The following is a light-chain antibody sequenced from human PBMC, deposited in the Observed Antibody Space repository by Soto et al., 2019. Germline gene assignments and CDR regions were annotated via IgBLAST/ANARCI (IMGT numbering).Light chain of an antibody. CDR3: QQYNEWPS. CDR2: GAS. CDR1: QSVGRN. Sequence: EIVMTQSPATLSVSPGERATLSCRASQSVGRNLAWYQQKPGQAPRLLIYGASTRATGIPARFSGRGSGTKFTLTISSLQSADFAVYSCQQYNEWPSFGQGTKV. J-gene: IGKJ1*01. V-gene: IGKV3-15*01.